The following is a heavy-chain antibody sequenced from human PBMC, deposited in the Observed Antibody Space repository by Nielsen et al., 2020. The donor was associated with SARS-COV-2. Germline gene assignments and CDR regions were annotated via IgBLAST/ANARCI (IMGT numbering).Heavy chain of an antibody. CDR3: AKLAVRDGPFDY. Sequence: GGSLRLSCAASGFTFSDYYMSWIRQAPGKGLEWVSYISSSGSTIYYADSVKGRFTISRDNAKNSLYLQMNSLRAEDTALYYCAKLAVRDGPFDYWGQGTLVTVSS. D-gene: IGHD5-24*01. J-gene: IGHJ4*02. CDR1: GFTFSDYY. CDR2: ISSSGSTI. V-gene: IGHV3-11*01.